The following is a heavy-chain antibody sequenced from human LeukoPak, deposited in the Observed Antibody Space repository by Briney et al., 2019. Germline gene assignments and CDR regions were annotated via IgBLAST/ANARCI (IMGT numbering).Heavy chain of an antibody. V-gene: IGHV4-31*03. CDR2: IYYSGST. CDR3: ARGEYDYVWGSYRPPI. D-gene: IGHD3-16*02. Sequence: SETLSLTCTVSGGSISSGGYYWSWIRQHPGKGLEWIGYIYYSGSTYYNPSLKSRVTISVDTSMNQFSLKLSSVTAADTAVYYCARGEYDYVWGSYRPPIWGQGTLVTVSS. J-gene: IGHJ4*02. CDR1: GGSISSGGYY.